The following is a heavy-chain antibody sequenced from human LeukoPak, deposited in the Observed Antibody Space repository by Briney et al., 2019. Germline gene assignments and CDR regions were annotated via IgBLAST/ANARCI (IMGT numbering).Heavy chain of an antibody. Sequence: GGTLRLSCAASGFTFSSYGMSWVRQAPGKGLEWVSAISGSGGSTYYADSVKGRFTISRDNSKNTLYLQMNSLRAEDTAVYYCAQAPYYYDSSGYSRFDYWGQGTLVTVSS. V-gene: IGHV3-23*01. D-gene: IGHD3-22*01. CDR3: AQAPYYYDSSGYSRFDY. CDR2: ISGSGGST. CDR1: GFTFSSYG. J-gene: IGHJ4*02.